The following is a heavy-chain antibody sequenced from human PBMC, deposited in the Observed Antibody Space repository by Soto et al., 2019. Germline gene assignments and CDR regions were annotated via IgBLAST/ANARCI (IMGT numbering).Heavy chain of an antibody. J-gene: IGHJ3*02. D-gene: IGHD6-6*01. Sequence: QITLKESGPTLVKPTQTLTLTCTFSGFSLTTSGVCVGWIRQPPGKALEWLALIYWDDEKRYSPSLQSRLTITKDTSKHQVDLTVTNMNPADTGTYSCAHRLYASSDDAFDIWGQGTMVYVSS. CDR3: AHRLYASSDDAFDI. V-gene: IGHV2-5*02. CDR2: IYWDDEK. CDR1: GFSLTTSGVC.